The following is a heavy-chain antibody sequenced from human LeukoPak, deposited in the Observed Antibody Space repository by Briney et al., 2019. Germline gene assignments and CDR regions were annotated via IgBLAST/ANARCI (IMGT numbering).Heavy chain of an antibody. V-gene: IGHV3-30*04. CDR3: ARGPGSGWTGYFDL. CDR2: ISYDGSNK. J-gene: IGHJ2*01. Sequence: GGSLRLSCAASGFTFSSYAMHWVRQAPGKGLEWVAVISYDGSNKYYADSVKGRFTISRDNSKNTLYLQMNSLRAEDTAVYYCARGPGSGWTGYFDLWGRGTLVTVSS. CDR1: GFTFSSYA. D-gene: IGHD6-19*01.